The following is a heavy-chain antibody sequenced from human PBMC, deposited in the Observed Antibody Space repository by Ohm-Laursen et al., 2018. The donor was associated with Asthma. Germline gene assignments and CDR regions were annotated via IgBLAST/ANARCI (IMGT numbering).Heavy chain of an antibody. CDR3: ARGLPNYFDY. CDR1: GGSISSGGYY. V-gene: IGHV4-31*03. J-gene: IGHJ4*02. Sequence: TLSLTCTVSGGSISSGGYYWSWIRQPPGKGLEWIGYIYHSVSTYYNPSLKSRVTISVDTSKNQFSLKLSSVTAADTAGYYCARGLPNYFDYWGQGTLVTVSS. CDR2: IYHSVST.